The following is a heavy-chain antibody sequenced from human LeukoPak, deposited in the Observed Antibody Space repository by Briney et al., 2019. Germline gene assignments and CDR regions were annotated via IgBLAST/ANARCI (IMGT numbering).Heavy chain of an antibody. Sequence: GGSLRLSCAASGFTFSSYSVNWVRQAPGKGLEWVSSISSSSSYIYYADSVKGRFTISRDNAKNSLYLQMNSLRAEDTAVYYCARRITRDSSGYGFCYWGQGTLVTVSS. CDR1: GFTFSSYS. D-gene: IGHD3-22*01. J-gene: IGHJ4*02. CDR2: ISSSSSYI. V-gene: IGHV3-21*01. CDR3: ARRITRDSSGYGFCY.